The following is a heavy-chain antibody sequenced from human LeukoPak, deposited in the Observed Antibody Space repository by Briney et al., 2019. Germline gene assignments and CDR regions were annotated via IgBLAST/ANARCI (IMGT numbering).Heavy chain of an antibody. J-gene: IGHJ4*02. CDR3: ANGGVAGTAAHY. D-gene: IGHD6-19*01. CDR1: GFTFSSYA. V-gene: IGHV3-23*01. Sequence: GGPLRLSCAASGFTFSSYAMSWVRQAPGKGLEWVSAISGSGGSTYYADSVKGRFTISRDNSKNTLYLQMSSLRAEDTAVYYRANGGVAGTAAHYWGQGTLVTVSS. CDR2: ISGSGGST.